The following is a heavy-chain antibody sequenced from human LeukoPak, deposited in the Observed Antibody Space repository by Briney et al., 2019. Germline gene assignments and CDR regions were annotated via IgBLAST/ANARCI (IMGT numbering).Heavy chain of an antibody. J-gene: IGHJ4*02. CDR1: GFTFSSYE. Sequence: GGSLKLSCAASGFTFSSYEMNWVRQAPGKGLEWVSYISSSGSTIYYADSVKGRFTISRDNAKNSLYLQMNSLRAEDTAVYYCARDQWGLLWFGEARDWGQGTLVTVSS. V-gene: IGHV3-48*03. CDR2: ISSSGSTI. D-gene: IGHD3-10*01. CDR3: ARDQWGLLWFGEARD.